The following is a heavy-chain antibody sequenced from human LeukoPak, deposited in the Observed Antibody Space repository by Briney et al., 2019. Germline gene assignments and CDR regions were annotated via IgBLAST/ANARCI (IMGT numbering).Heavy chain of an antibody. D-gene: IGHD2-2*03. CDR3: ARHGYCSSTSCYLFDY. V-gene: IGHV4-39*01. Sequence: SETLSLTCTVSGGSISSSSYYWGWIRQPPGKGLEWIGSIYYSGSTYYNPSLKSRVTIPVDTSKNQFSLKLSSVTAADTAVYYCARHGYCSSTSCYLFDYWGQGTLVTVSS. CDR1: GGSISSSSYY. J-gene: IGHJ4*02. CDR2: IYYSGST.